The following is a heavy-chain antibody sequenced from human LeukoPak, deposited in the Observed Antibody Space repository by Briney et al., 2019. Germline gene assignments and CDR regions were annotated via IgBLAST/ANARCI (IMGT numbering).Heavy chain of an antibody. CDR2: INQDGSEK. CDR1: GFIYSNYW. Sequence: GGSLRLSCAASGFIYSNYWMTWVRQAPGKGLEWVANINQDGSEKYYVDSVKGRFTISRDNAKNSLYLQMNSLRAEDTALYYCVKVSVAAPGSDYWGQGTLVTVSS. V-gene: IGHV3-7*01. D-gene: IGHD6-13*01. J-gene: IGHJ4*02. CDR3: VKVSVAAPGSDY.